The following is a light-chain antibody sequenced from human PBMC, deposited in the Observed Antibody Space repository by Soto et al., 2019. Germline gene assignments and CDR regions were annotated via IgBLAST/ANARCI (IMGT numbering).Light chain of an antibody. CDR2: AAY. CDR1: QGISSY. CDR3: KKLNSYPIT. J-gene: IGKJ5*01. V-gene: IGKV1-9*01. Sequence: IEFTQSPSLMSAAVVDRFTITCRPSQGISSYLAWYQQKPGKATNIMIYAAYTLQGGVPSRFSCSGSWTDFTLTIKSLQPEDPANYYCKKLNSYPITVGQGTRLEIK.